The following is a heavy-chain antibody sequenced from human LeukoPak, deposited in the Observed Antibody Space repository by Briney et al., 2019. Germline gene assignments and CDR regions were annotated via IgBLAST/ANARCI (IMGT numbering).Heavy chain of an antibody. CDR1: GGSISSYY. J-gene: IGHJ5*02. CDR2: IYYSGST. CDR3: VRNKAVRSNWFDP. V-gene: IGHV4-59*12. D-gene: IGHD1/OR15-1a*01. Sequence: SSETLSLTCTVSGGSISSYYWSWIRQPPGKGLEWIGYIYYSGSTNYNPSLKSRVTISVDTSKNQFSLKLSSVTAADTTVYYCVRNKAVRSNWFDPWGQGTLVTVSS.